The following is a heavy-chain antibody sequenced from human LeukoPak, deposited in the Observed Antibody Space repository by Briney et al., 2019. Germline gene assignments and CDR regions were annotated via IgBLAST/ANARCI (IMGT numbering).Heavy chain of an antibody. CDR1: GDSIRSYY. D-gene: IGHD6-6*01. CDR2: IYTGGST. Sequence: KPSETLSLTCTVSGDSIRSYYWSWIRQPPGKGLEWIGYIYTGGSTDYNPSLKSRVTIPLDTSKNQFSLKLSSVTAADSAVYYCGTSGGSSPEADYYYNYYYMDVWGKGTTVTVSS. J-gene: IGHJ6*03. CDR3: GTSGGSSPEADYYYNYYYMDV. V-gene: IGHV4-4*09.